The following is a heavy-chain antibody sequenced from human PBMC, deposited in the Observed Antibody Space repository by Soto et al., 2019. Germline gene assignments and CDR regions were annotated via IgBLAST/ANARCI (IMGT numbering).Heavy chain of an antibody. Sequence: QVQLVESGGGVVQPGRSLRISCAASGFTFSSYGMHWVRQAPGKGLEWVAVISYDGSNKYYADSVKGRFTISRDNSKNTLYLQMNSLRAEDTAVYYCAKVLGITGTTLHYYGMDVWGQGTTVTVSS. J-gene: IGHJ6*02. D-gene: IGHD1-7*01. CDR3: AKVLGITGTTLHYYGMDV. V-gene: IGHV3-30*18. CDR2: ISYDGSNK. CDR1: GFTFSSYG.